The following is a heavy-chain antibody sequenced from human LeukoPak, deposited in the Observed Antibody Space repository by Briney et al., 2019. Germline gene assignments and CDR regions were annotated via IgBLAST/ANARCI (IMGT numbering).Heavy chain of an antibody. CDR3: ARDPRIAVAGTAYNWFDP. D-gene: IGHD6-19*01. Sequence: SETPSLTCTVPGGSISSYYWSWIRQPAGKGLECIGRIYTSGSTNYNPSLKSRVTMSVDTSKNQFSLKLSSVTAADTAVYYCARDPRIAVAGTAYNWFDPSGQETLVTVSS. CDR2: IYTSGST. V-gene: IGHV4-4*07. J-gene: IGHJ5*02. CDR1: GGSISSYY.